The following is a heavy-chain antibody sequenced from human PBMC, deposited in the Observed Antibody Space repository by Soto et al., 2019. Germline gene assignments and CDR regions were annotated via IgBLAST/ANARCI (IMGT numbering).Heavy chain of an antibody. CDR2: INPNSGGT. CDR1: GYTFTGYY. J-gene: IGHJ6*02. V-gene: IGHV1-2*04. Sequence: ASVKVSCKASGYTFTGYYMHWVRQAPGQGLEWMGWINPNSGGTNYAQKFQGWVTMTRDTSISTAYMELSRLRSDDTAVYYCARSLRRYYDYYYYGMDVWGQGTTVTVSS. D-gene: IGHD1-26*01. CDR3: ARSLRRYYDYYYYGMDV.